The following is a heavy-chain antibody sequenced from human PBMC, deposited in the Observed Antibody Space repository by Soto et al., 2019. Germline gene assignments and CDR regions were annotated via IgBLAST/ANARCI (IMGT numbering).Heavy chain of an antibody. CDR2: IIPIFGTA. J-gene: IGHJ6*02. CDR1: GGTFSSYA. D-gene: IGHD2-21*02. Sequence: ASVKVSCKASGGTFSSYAISWVRQAPGQGLEWMGGIIPIFGTANYAQKIQGRVTITADESTSTAYMELSSLRSEDTAVYYCAREAYCGGDCYSYYYYGRDVWGQGTTVTVAS. CDR3: AREAYCGGDCYSYYYYGRDV. V-gene: IGHV1-69*13.